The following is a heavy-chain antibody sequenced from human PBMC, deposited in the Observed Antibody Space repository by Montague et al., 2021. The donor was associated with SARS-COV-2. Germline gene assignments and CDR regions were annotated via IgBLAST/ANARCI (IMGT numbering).Heavy chain of an antibody. J-gene: IGHJ5*02. CDR2: IYYSGGT. CDR1: GGPISGYY. V-gene: IGHV4-59*01. Sequence: SETLSLTCSVSGGPISGYYWSWIRQSPGKGLEWIGYIYYSGGTIYNPSLKSRVIISVDTSKSQFSLKLSSVTAADTAVYYCAGDRFIAGGCLPDGFDLWGQGTLVTVSS. D-gene: IGHD6-13*01. CDR3: AGDRFIAGGCLPDGFDL.